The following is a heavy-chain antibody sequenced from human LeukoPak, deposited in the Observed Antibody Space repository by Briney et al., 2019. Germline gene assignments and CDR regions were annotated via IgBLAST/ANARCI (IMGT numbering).Heavy chain of an antibody. J-gene: IGHJ4*02. CDR3: ARGRDRSKAGDH. CDR2: IHPSEGF. CDR1: GGSCDDYY. D-gene: IGHD5-24*01. V-gene: IGHV4-34*01. Sequence: SETLSLTCDVYGGSCDDYYCSWIRPSPGKGLEWIGEIHPSEGFYYNSSLVSRVTISIDPSKTHFSLRLASVTAADTAFYYCARGRDRSKAGDHWGQGSPVSVSS.